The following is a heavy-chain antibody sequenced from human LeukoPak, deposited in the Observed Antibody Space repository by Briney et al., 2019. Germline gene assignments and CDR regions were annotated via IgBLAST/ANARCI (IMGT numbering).Heavy chain of an antibody. CDR2: IFYSGST. D-gene: IGHD1-26*01. J-gene: IGHJ4*02. CDR3: ARDRGNNFDY. Sequence: PSETLSLTCTVSSGSISTSNYYWGWVRQPPGKALEWIGNIFYSGSTYYSPSLKSRVTISLDTSKNQFSLKLSSVTAADTAVYYCARDRGNNFDYWGQGTLVTVSS. CDR1: SGSISTSNYY. V-gene: IGHV4-39*07.